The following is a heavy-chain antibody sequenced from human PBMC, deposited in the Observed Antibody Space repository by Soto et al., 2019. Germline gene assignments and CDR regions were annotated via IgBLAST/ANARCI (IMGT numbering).Heavy chain of an antibody. CDR1: GGTFSSYA. Sequence: QVQLVQSGAEVKKPGSSVKVSCKASGGTFSSYAISWVRQAPGQGLEWMGGIIPIFGTANYAQKFQGRVAITADECTSTAYMELSSLRSEETAVYYCAFTHPPLYGMDVWGQGTTVTVFS. CDR2: IIPIFGTA. CDR3: AFTHPPLYGMDV. V-gene: IGHV1-69*12. J-gene: IGHJ6*02.